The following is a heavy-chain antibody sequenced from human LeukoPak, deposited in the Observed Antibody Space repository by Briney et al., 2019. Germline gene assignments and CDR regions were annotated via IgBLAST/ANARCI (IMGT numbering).Heavy chain of an antibody. CDR3: ARGRRITMVRGVTHFDY. Sequence: GRSLRLSCAASGFTFSSYGMHWVRQAPGKGLEWVAVIWYDGSNKYCADSVKGRFTISRDNSKNTLYLQMNSLRAEDTAVYYCARGRRITMVRGVTHFDYWGQGTLVTVSS. CDR2: IWYDGSNK. CDR1: GFTFSSYG. J-gene: IGHJ4*02. D-gene: IGHD3-10*01. V-gene: IGHV3-33*01.